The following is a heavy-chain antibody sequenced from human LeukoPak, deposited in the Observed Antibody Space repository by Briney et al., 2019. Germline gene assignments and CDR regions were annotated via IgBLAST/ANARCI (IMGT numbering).Heavy chain of an antibody. J-gene: IGHJ6*02. CDR1: GFTFSNAW. Sequence: GGSLRLSCAASGFTFSNAWMSWVRQAPGKGLEWVGRIKSKTDGGTTDYAAPVKGRFTISRDDSKNTLYLQMNSLKTEDTAVYYCTTDFWSGYYFFADVWGQGTTATVSS. V-gene: IGHV3-15*01. CDR2: IKSKTDGGTT. D-gene: IGHD3-3*01. CDR3: TTDFWSGYYFFADV.